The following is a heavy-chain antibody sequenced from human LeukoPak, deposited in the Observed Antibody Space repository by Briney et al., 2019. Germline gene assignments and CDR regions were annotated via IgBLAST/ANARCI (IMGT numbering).Heavy chain of an antibody. J-gene: IGHJ5*02. D-gene: IGHD2-2*01. Sequence: GGSLRLSCAASGFTLSNYDMNWVRQAPGKGLEWVSSISTSSRYIYYKDSVRGRFTISREDAKNSIYLEMNSLRAKDTAVYYCARADCSSSTCYLRRSWFDPWGQGTLVTVSS. CDR3: ARADCSSSTCYLRRSWFDP. CDR1: GFTLSNYD. V-gene: IGHV3-21*01. CDR2: ISTSSRYI.